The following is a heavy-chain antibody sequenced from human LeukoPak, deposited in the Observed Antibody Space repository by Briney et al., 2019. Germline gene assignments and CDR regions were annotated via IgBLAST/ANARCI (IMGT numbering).Heavy chain of an antibody. J-gene: IGHJ3*02. D-gene: IGHD3-22*01. CDR1: GYSFTSYW. CDR2: IYPGDSDT. V-gene: IGHV5-51*01. CDR3: ASLTYYYDSSGYSREDAFDI. Sequence: GESLKISCKGSGYSFTSYWIGWVRQMPGKGLEWMGIIYPGDSDTRYSPSFQGQVTISADKSISTAYLQWGSLKASDTAMYYCASLTYYYDSSGYSREDAFDIWGQGTMVTVSS.